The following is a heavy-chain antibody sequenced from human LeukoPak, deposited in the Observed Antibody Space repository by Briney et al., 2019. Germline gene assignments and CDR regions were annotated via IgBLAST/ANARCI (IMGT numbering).Heavy chain of an antibody. V-gene: IGHV3-23*01. CDR3: AKEPYSGSRHFQH. J-gene: IGHJ1*01. D-gene: IGHD1-26*01. CDR1: GFTFSISS. CDR2: ISGSGGST. Sequence: GGSLRLSCAASGFTFSISSMNWVRQAPGKGLEWVSAISGSGGSTYYADSVKGRFTISRDNSKNTLYLQMNSLRAEDTALYYCAKEPYSGSRHFQHWGQGTLVTVSS.